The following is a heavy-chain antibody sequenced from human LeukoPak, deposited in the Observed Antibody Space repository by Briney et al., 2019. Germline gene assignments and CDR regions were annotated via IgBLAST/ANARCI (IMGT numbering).Heavy chain of an antibody. CDR3: ARVRAGAYYDFWSGPTGFDP. J-gene: IGHJ5*02. V-gene: IGHV4-59*01. CDR2: IYYSGST. Sequence: PSETLSLTCTVSGSSISSYYWSWIRQPPGKGLEWIGYIYYSGSTNYNPSLKSRVTISVDTSKNQFSLKLSSVTAADTAVYYCARVRAGAYYDFWSGPTGFDPWGQGTLVTVSS. D-gene: IGHD3-3*01. CDR1: GSSISSYY.